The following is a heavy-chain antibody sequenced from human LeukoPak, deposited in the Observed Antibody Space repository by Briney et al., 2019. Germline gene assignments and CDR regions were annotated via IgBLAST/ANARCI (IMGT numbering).Heavy chain of an antibody. CDR2: INPNSGGT. D-gene: IGHD3-22*01. Sequence: ASVKVSCKASGYTFTSYDINWVRQATGQGLEWMGWINPNSGGTKYAQKFQGWVTMTRDTSISTAYIDLSSLTSDDTAVYYCASHTYYYDSSGRHAFDIWGQGTMVTVSS. V-gene: IGHV1-2*04. J-gene: IGHJ3*02. CDR1: GYTFTSYD. CDR3: ASHTYYYDSSGRHAFDI.